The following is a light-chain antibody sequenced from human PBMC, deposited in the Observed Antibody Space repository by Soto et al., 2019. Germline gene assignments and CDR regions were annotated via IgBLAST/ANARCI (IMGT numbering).Light chain of an antibody. J-gene: IGKJ4*01. CDR3: QQYNNWPTLT. V-gene: IGKV3-15*01. CDR2: GAS. Sequence: EIVMTQSPATLSVSSGERATLSCRASQSVSGNLAWYQQKPGQAPRLLIYGASTRATGIPARFSGSGSGTEFTLTINSLQSEDFAVYYCQQYNNWPTLTFGGGTKVEIK. CDR1: QSVSGN.